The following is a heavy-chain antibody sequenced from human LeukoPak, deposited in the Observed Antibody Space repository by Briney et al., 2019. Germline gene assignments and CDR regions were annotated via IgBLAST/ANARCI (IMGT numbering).Heavy chain of an antibody. Sequence: SGGSLRLSCAASGFTFSTYAMHWVRQAPGKGLEWVAVIPYDGSNKYYADSVKGRFTISRDNAKNSLYLQMNSLRAEDTAVYYCARDPTENEGLFDYWGQGTLVTVSS. CDR2: IPYDGSNK. D-gene: IGHD1-1*01. V-gene: IGHV3-30*04. CDR1: GFTFSTYA. J-gene: IGHJ4*02. CDR3: ARDPTENEGLFDY.